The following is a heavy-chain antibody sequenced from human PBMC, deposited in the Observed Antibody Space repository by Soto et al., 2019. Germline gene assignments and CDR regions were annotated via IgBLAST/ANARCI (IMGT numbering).Heavy chain of an antibody. CDR2: IYWNDDK. Sequence: SGHTLVNPTQTLTLTCTFSGFSLSTSGVGVGWIRQPPGKALEWLALIYWNDDKRYSPSLKSRLTITKDTSKNQVVLTMPNMDPVDTVIYYCAHRLYGSGRYNLFVPWGQGILVSVSS. V-gene: IGHV2-5*01. D-gene: IGHD3-10*01. CDR1: GFSLSTSGVG. CDR3: AHRLYGSGRYNLFVP. J-gene: IGHJ5*02.